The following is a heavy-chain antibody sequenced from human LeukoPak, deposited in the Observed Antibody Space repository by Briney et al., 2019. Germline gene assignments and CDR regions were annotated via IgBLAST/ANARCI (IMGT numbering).Heavy chain of an antibody. V-gene: IGHV1-69*05. D-gene: IGHD6-13*01. J-gene: IGHJ4*02. CDR2: IIPIFGTA. CDR1: GGTFSSYA. CDR3: AREVGRGSSSSFDY. Sequence: SVQFSCKASGGTFSSYAISWVRQAPGQGLEWMGGIIPIFGTANYAQKFQGRVTITTDESTSTAYMELSSLRSEDTAVYYCAREVGRGSSSSFDYWGQGTLVTVSS.